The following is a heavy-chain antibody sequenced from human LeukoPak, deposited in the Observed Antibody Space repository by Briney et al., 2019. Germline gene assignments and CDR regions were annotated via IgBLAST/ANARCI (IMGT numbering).Heavy chain of an antibody. J-gene: IGHJ4*02. CDR1: GYTFTSYV. CDR2: ISAYNGNT. D-gene: IGHD2-15*01. CDR3: ARDRYGYCSGGSCPGDY. Sequence: ASVKVSCKASGYTFTSYVISWVRQAPEQGLEWMGWISAYNGNTNYAQKLQGRVTMTTDTSTSTAYMELRSLRSDDTAVYYCARDRYGYCSGGSCPGDYWGQGTLVTVSS. V-gene: IGHV1-18*01.